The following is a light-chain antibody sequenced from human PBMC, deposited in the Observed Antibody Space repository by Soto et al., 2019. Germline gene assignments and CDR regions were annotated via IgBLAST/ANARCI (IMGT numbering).Light chain of an antibody. V-gene: IGKV1-39*01. CDR3: LQSYRTPLT. CDR1: QSSSSY. J-gene: IGKJ4*01. Sequence: DIQLTQSPSSLSASVGDRVPLTCRASQSSSSYLNWDQQKPGKAPKLLIFGASTLQSGVPSRFSGSGSGTDFTLTISSLQPEDFATYYCLQSYRTPLTFGGGTKVDIK. CDR2: GAS.